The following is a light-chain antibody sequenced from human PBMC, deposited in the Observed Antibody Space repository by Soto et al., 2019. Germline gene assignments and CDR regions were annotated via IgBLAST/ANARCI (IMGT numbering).Light chain of an antibody. V-gene: IGKV3-11*01. CDR3: QQRSNWPRGFT. CDR2: DAS. CDR1: QSVSSY. Sequence: EIVLTQSPATLSLSPGERATLSCRASQSVSSYLAWYQQKPGQAPRLLIYDASNRATGIPARFSGSGSGTDFTLTISSLEPEDFAVYYCQQRSNWPRGFTFGPGTKV. J-gene: IGKJ3*01.